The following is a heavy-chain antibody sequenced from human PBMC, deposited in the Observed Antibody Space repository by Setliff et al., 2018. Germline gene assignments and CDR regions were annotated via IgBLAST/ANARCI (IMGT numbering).Heavy chain of an antibody. Sequence: ASVKVSCKASGYTFTSCGISWVRQAPGQGLEWMGWIGAYNGNTNYAQKLQGRVTMTTDTSTSTAYMELRSLRSDDTAVYYCARAPAYSSTPGSYAFDIWGQGTMVTVS. J-gene: IGHJ3*02. D-gene: IGHD6-13*01. V-gene: IGHV1-18*01. CDR3: ARAPAYSSTPGSYAFDI. CDR2: IGAYNGNT. CDR1: GYTFTSCG.